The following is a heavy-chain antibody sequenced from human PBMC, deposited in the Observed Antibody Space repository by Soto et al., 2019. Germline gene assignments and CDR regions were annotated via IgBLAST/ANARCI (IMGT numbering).Heavy chain of an antibody. Sequence: PSETLSLTCTVSGDSIRSGSAYWSWVRHHPGKGLEWIGFIDYSGATHYNPSLKSRVTMSVDTSKNQFSLKVSSVTAADTAVYYCARGHLGITTTGTWYDFDYWGQGTLVTVSS. CDR1: GDSIRSGSAY. V-gene: IGHV4-31*03. CDR3: ARGHLGITTTGTWYDFDY. D-gene: IGHD2-15*01. CDR2: IDYSGAT. J-gene: IGHJ4*02.